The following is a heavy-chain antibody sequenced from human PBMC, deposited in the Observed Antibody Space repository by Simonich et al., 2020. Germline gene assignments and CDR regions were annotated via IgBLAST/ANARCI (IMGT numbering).Heavy chain of an antibody. D-gene: IGHD7-27*01. CDR2: INPNSGGQ. J-gene: IGHJ3*02. CDR1: GYTFTGYY. V-gene: IGHV1-2*02. Sequence: QVQLVQSGAEVKKPGASVKVSCKASGYTFTGYYMHWVRQAPGQGLEWMGWINPNSGGQNYAQKFQGRVTMTRDTSISTAYMELSRLRSDDTAVYYCARGRLTGDKGAFDIWGQGTMVTVSS. CDR3: ARGRLTGDKGAFDI.